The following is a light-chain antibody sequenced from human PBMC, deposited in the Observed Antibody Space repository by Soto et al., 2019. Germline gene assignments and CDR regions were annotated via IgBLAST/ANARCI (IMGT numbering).Light chain of an antibody. CDR1: QSVGNSH. CDR3: QQRHMWPIT. J-gene: IGKJ5*01. CDR2: GAS. V-gene: IGKV3-11*01. Sequence: ETVLTQSPGTLYFSPGERATLSCRASQSVGNSHVAWYQQRRGLPPRLLIYGASNRATGIPPRFSGSGSGTDFTLTISSLEPEDSAVYYCQQRHMWPITFGQGTRLEIK.